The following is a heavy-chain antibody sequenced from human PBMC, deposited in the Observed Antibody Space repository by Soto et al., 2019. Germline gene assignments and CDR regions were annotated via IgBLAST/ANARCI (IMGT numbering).Heavy chain of an antibody. V-gene: IGHV3-73*01. CDR2: IRSKANSYAT. CDR3: TRHKTLDCSSTSCYPDPDDAFDI. Sequence: PGGSLRLSCAASGFTFSGSAMHWVRQASGKGLEWVGRIRSKANSYATAYAASVKGRFTISRDDSKNTAYLQMNSLKTEDTAVYYCTRHKTLDCSSTSCYPDPDDAFDIWGQGTMVTVSS. J-gene: IGHJ3*02. CDR1: GFTFSGSA. D-gene: IGHD2-2*01.